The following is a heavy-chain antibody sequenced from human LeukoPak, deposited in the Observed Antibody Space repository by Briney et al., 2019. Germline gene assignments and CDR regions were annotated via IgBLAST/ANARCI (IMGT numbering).Heavy chain of an antibody. Sequence: GGSLRLSCEASGFTFSDYWMSWVRQAPGKGLEWVASIKQDGSEKRFVDSVKGRFTISRDNAKNSLYLQMNSLRAEDTAVYYCARAHHSSSWPHYYFDYWGQGTLVTVSS. CDR1: GFTFSDYW. J-gene: IGHJ4*02. CDR3: ARAHHSSSWPHYYFDY. D-gene: IGHD6-13*01. V-gene: IGHV3-7*05. CDR2: IKQDGSEK.